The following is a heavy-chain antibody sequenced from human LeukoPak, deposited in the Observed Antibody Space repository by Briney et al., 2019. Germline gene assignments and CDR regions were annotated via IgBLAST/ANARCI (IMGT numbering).Heavy chain of an antibody. CDR1: GGTFSSYA. CDR2: IIPIFGTA. D-gene: IGHD2-15*01. J-gene: IGHJ4*02. Sequence: AASVKVSCKASGGTFSSYAISWVRQAPGQGLEWMGGIIPIFGTANYAQKFQGRVTITADESTSTAYMELSSLRSEDTAVYYCAGCYRSYFDYWGQGTLVTVSS. V-gene: IGHV1-69*13. CDR3: AGCYRSYFDY.